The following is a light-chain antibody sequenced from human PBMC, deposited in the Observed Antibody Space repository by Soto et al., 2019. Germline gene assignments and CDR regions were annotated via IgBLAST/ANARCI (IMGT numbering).Light chain of an antibody. V-gene: IGLV2-14*03. CDR2: AVS. CDR1: SSDIGSYDH. Sequence: SVLTQPASVSGSPGQSITISCSGTSSDIGSYDHVSWYQQFPCKSPKLIIYAVSDRPSGVSDRFSGSKSGISASLTISGLQTEDEADYYCISYTDRQSYLFGTGTKVTVL. J-gene: IGLJ1*01. CDR3: ISYTDRQSYL.